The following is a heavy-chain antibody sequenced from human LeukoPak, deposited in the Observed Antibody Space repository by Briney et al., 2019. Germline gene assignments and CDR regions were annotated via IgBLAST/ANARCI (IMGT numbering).Heavy chain of an antibody. CDR3: ARTANSFDC. V-gene: IGHV3-74*01. Sequence: GGSLRLSCAASGFTFSSHWMHWVRQAPGKGLVWVSHIEGDGSTTSYADSVKGRFTISRDNAKNTLYLQMNDPRAEDTAVYYCARTANSFDCWGQGTLVTVSS. CDR2: IEGDGSTT. CDR1: GFTFSSHW. J-gene: IGHJ4*02.